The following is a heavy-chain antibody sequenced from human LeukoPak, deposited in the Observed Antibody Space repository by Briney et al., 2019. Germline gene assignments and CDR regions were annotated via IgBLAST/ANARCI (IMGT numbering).Heavy chain of an antibody. D-gene: IGHD3-10*01. CDR2: INPNSGNT. Sequence: GASVKVSCKASGYTFTTYDLNWVRQATGQGLEWMGWINPNSGNTGYAQKFQGRVTMTRNISITTAYMELSNLTSEDTAVYYCARRIRGAPTDYWGQGTLVTVSS. CDR3: ARRIRGAPTDY. J-gene: IGHJ4*02. CDR1: GYTFTTYD. V-gene: IGHV1-8*01.